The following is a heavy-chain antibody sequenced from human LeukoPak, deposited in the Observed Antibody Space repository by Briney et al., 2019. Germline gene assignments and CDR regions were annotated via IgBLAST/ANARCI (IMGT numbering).Heavy chain of an antibody. D-gene: IGHD5-12*01. Sequence: SETLSLTCAVYGGSFSGYYWSWIRQPPGKGLEWIGEINHSGSTNYNPSLKSRVTISVDTSKNQFSLKLSSVTAADTAVYYCARFDGYDQIPYWGQGTLVTVSS. V-gene: IGHV4-34*01. CDR1: GGSFSGYY. J-gene: IGHJ4*02. CDR3: ARFDGYDQIPY. CDR2: INHSGST.